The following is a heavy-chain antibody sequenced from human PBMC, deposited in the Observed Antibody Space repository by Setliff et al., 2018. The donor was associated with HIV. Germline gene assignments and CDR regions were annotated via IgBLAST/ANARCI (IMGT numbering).Heavy chain of an antibody. Sequence: GESLKISCAASGFTFNTYAMSWVRQAPGKGLEWVSVISGSGGSTFYADSVKGRFTISRDNSKNTLYLQMNGLRVGDTAVYYCAKDGISGGAYPPYYFDYGGHGTLVTVSS. J-gene: IGHJ4*01. V-gene: IGHV3-23*01. CDR3: AKDGISGGAYPPYYFDY. D-gene: IGHD2-15*01. CDR2: ISGSGGST. CDR1: GFTFNTYA.